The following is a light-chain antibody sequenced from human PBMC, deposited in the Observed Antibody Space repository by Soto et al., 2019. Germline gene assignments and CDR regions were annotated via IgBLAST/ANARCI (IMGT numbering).Light chain of an antibody. CDR1: QGISVY. V-gene: IGKV1-27*01. J-gene: IGKJ1*01. Sequence: DIQMTQSPSSLSASVGERVTITCRASQGISVYLAWYQQKPGKVPKLLIYATSTLQSGVPSRFTGSGSGTDFTLTISSLQHEDVATYYCQKYNSALETFGPGTKGEI. CDR2: ATS. CDR3: QKYNSALET.